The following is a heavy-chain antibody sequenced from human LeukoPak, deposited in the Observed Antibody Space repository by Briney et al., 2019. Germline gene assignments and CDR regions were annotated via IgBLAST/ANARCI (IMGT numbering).Heavy chain of an antibody. V-gene: IGHV3-33*08. CDR3: ARDLSGSYLITALDY. Sequence: GGSLRLSCAASGFTVSSNYMSWVRQAPGKGLEWVAVIWYDGSNKYYADSVKGRFTISRDNSKNTLYLQMNSLRAEDTAVYYCARDLSGSYLITALDYWGQGTLVTVSS. J-gene: IGHJ4*02. CDR1: GFTVSSNY. D-gene: IGHD1-26*01. CDR2: IWYDGSNK.